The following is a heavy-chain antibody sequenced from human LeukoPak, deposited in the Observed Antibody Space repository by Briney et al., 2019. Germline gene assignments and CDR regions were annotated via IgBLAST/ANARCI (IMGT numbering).Heavy chain of an antibody. CDR1: GGTFSSYA. CDR2: IIPIFGTA. D-gene: IGHD3-22*01. Sequence: SVKVSCKASGGTFSSYAISWVRQAPGQGLEWMGGIIPIFGTANYAQNFQGRVTITADESTSTAYMELSSLRSEDTAVYYCASDQYYDSSGYFFWFDPWGQGTLVTVSS. CDR3: ASDQYYDSSGYFFWFDP. V-gene: IGHV1-69*13. J-gene: IGHJ5*02.